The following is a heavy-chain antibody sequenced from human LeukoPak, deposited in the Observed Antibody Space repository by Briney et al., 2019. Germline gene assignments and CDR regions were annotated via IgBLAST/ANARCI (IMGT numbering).Heavy chain of an antibody. J-gene: IGHJ6*02. CDR2: IYHSGST. V-gene: IGHV4-34*01. Sequence: SETLSLTCAVYGGSVSGYYWSWIRQPPGKGLEWIGDIYHSGSTNYNPSLKSRVTISVDTSKNQFSLKLSSVTAADTAVCYCARSIMITFGGPCTYYYYYYGMDVWGQGTTVTVSS. D-gene: IGHD3-16*01. CDR1: GGSVSGYY. CDR3: ARSIMITFGGPCTYYYYYYGMDV.